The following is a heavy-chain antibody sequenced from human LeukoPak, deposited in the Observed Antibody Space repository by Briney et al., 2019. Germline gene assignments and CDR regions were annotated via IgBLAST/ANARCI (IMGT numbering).Heavy chain of an antibody. D-gene: IGHD3-22*01. CDR2: IRSKTYGETT. CDR3: TRGDGSGIC. Sequence: GGSLRLSCTASGFTFGDYAMGWVRQAQGKGLEWIGFIRSKTYGETTEYAASVKGRFTFSRDDSKSIAYLQMNSLNIEDTAVYYCTRGDGSGICWGQGTLVTVSS. CDR1: GFTFGDYA. J-gene: IGHJ4*02. V-gene: IGHV3-49*04.